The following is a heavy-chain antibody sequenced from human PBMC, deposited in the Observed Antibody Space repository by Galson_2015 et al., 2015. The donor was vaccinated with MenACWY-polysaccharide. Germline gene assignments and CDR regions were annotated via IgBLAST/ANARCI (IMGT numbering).Heavy chain of an antibody. CDR1: GGSISSGGYY. CDR2: IYYSGST. D-gene: IGHD2-15*01. Sequence: TLSLTCTVSGGSISSGGYYWSWIRQHPGKGLEWIGYIYYSGSTYYNPSLKSRVTISVDTSKNQFSLKLSSVTAADTAVYYCTVSAATYYYYYMDVWGKGTTVTVSS. J-gene: IGHJ6*03. V-gene: IGHV4-31*03. CDR3: TVSAATYYYYYMDV.